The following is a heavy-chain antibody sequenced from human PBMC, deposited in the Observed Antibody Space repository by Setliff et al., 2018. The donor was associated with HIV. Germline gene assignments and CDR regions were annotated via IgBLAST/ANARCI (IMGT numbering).Heavy chain of an antibody. D-gene: IGHD3-10*01. CDR3: ARRQAATMGVYSYYFMDV. V-gene: IGHV4-39*01. CDR1: GGSISRSDYY. CDR2: FYDGGST. Sequence: SETLSLTCTVSGGSISRSDYYWGWIRQPPGKGLEWIGSFYDGGSTYYNPSLKSRVTISVDTSKNQFSLKLSSVTAADTAVYYCARRQAATMGVYSYYFMDVWGKGTTVTVSS. J-gene: IGHJ6*03.